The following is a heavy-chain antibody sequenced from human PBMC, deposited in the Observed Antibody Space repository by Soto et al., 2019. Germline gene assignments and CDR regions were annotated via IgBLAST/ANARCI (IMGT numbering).Heavy chain of an antibody. V-gene: IGHV3-53*01. Sequence: QLVASGGGLIQPGESLTLSCEASGFSVTNNYMYWVRQAPGKGLEWVSLIYSGGGTHYADFVNGRFIISGDNSKNTLHLQMDKLRAEDTAIYYCARDIACSSSSCQGDNFDIWGRGTLVTVSP. CDR3: ARDIACSSSSCQGDNFDI. J-gene: IGHJ3*02. CDR2: IYSGGGT. D-gene: IGHD2-2*01. CDR1: GFSVTNNY.